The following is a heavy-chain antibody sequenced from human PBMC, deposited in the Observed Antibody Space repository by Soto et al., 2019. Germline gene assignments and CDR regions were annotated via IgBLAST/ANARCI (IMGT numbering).Heavy chain of an antibody. Sequence: QVQLVESGRGMVQPGRSLRLSCAASGFPFNNYAIHWVRQAPGKGLEWVAVISYDGSNKYYGDSVKGRFTISRDNSRNTVYLQLKSLRTEDTALYYCARDLEPMLDFWSGDLDYWGQGTLVTVS. CDR2: ISYDGSNK. CDR1: GFPFNNYA. CDR3: ARDLEPMLDFWSGDLDY. V-gene: IGHV3-30*03. J-gene: IGHJ4*02. D-gene: IGHD3-3*01.